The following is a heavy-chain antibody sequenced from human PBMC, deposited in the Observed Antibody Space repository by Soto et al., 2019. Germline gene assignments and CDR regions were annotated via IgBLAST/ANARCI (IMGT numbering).Heavy chain of an antibody. CDR2: IKPNSGGT. CDR3: ARDYDFGTGYYLSSMDV. CDR1: GYTFTGYY. V-gene: IGHV1-2*02. Sequence: GASVKVSCKASGYTFTGYYIHWVRQAPGQGLEWMGWIKPNSGGTSSAQGFQGRVTMTRDTSMSTAYMELSGLRSDDTAVYYCARDYDFGTGYYLSSMDVWGQGTTVTVSS. J-gene: IGHJ6*02. D-gene: IGHD3-3*01.